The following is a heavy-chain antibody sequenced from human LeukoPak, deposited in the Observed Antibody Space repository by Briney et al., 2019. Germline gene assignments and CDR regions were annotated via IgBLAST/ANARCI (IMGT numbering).Heavy chain of an antibody. CDR1: GFTFSSYA. D-gene: IGHD2-21*02. CDR2: ISGSGGST. V-gene: IGHV3-23*01. CDR3: AKTCKETVTADY. Sequence: PGGSLRLSCAASGFTFSSYAMSWVRQAPGKGLEWVSAISGSGGSTYYADSVKGRFTISRDNPKNTLYLQMNSLRAEDTAVYYCAKTCKETVTADYWGQGTLVTVSS. J-gene: IGHJ4*02.